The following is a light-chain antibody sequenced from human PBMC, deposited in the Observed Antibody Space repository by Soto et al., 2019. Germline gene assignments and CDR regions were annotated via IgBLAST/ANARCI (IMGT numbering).Light chain of an antibody. J-gene: IGLJ1*01. CDR3: SSYTTSRTRV. Sequence: QSALTQPRSLSGSPGQSVTISCTGTSSDVGGYNYVSWYQQHPGKAPKLMIYDVNKRPSGVPDRFSGSKSGNTASLTISGLQAEDEADYYCSSYTTSRTRVFGTGTKVTVL. CDR1: SSDVGGYNY. CDR2: DVN. V-gene: IGLV2-11*01.